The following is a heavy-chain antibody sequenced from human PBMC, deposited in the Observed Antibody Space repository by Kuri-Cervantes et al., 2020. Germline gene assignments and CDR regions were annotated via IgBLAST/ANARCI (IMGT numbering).Heavy chain of an antibody. CDR1: GGVISTYY. V-gene: IGHV4-59*12. CDR2: VFYSGTT. CDR3: ARGTLYGDSHYYYYMDV. J-gene: IGHJ6*03. D-gene: IGHD4-17*01. Sequence: SETLSLTCTVSGGVISTYYWGWIRQPPGKGLEWIGYVFYSGTTKYNPSLRSRVTISVDTSKNQFSLKLSSVTAADTAVYYCARGTLYGDSHYYYYMDVWGKGTTVTVSS.